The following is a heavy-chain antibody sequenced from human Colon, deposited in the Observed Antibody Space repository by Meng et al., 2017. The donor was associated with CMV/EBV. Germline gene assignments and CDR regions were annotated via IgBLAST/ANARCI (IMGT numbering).Heavy chain of an antibody. V-gene: IGHV4-34*01. J-gene: IGHJ6*02. CDR2: INHSGST. D-gene: IGHD3-3*01. CDR1: GGSISSYY. CDR3: ARGVDRSPYDFWSGKYYYYYYGMDV. Sequence: GSLRLSCTVSGGSISSYYWSWIRQPPGKGLEWIGEINHSGSTNYNPSLKSRVTISVDTSKNQFSLKLSSVTAADTAVYYCARGVDRSPYDFWSGKYYYYYYGMDVWGQGTTVTVSS.